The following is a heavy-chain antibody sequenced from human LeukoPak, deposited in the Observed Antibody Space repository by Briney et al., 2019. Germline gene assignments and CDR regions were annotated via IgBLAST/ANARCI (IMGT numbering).Heavy chain of an antibody. J-gene: IGHJ4*02. CDR1: GGTFSSYA. CDR3: ARISSQNGSSGWGIFDY. CDR2: IIPILGIA. Sequence: SVKVSCKASGGTFSSYAISWVRQAPGQGLEWMGRIIPILGIANYAQKFQGRVTNTADKSTSTAYMELSSLRSEDTAVYYCARISSQNGSSGWGIFDYWGQGTLVTVSS. V-gene: IGHV1-69*04. D-gene: IGHD6-19*01.